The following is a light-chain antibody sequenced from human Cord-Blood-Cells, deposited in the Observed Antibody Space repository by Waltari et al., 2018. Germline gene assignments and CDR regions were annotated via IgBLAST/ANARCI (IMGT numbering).Light chain of an antibody. CDR1: QSISIW. Sequence: DIQMTQSPSTLSASVRDRVTITCRARQSISIWLAWYQQKPGKAPKLLIYKASSLESGVPSRFSGSGSGTEFTLTISSLQPDDFATYYCQQYNSYPLTFGGGTKVEIK. CDR3: QQYNSYPLT. V-gene: IGKV1-5*03. J-gene: IGKJ4*01. CDR2: KAS.